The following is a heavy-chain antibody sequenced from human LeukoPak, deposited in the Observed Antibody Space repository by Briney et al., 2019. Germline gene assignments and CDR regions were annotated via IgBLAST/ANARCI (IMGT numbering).Heavy chain of an antibody. Sequence: GASVKVSCKASGYTFTSYGISWVRQAPGQGLEWMGWISAYNGNTNYAQKLQGRVTMTTDTSTSTAYMELRSLRSDDTAVYYCARPAYDYVWGSYRHHLPGHFDYWGQGTLVTVSS. CDR2: ISAYNGNT. J-gene: IGHJ4*02. D-gene: IGHD3-16*02. CDR1: GYTFTSYG. V-gene: IGHV1-18*01. CDR3: ARPAYDYVWGSYRHHLPGHFDY.